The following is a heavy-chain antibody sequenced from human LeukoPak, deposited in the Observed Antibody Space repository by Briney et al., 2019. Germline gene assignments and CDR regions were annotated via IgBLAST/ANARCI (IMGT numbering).Heavy chain of an antibody. CDR2: IYYSGST. J-gene: IGHJ4*02. CDR3: ARSSTTTHSSSGYFGFDY. D-gene: IGHD6-13*01. V-gene: IGHV4-31*03. CDR1: GGSISSGGYY. Sequence: SQTLSLTCTVSGGSISSGGYYWSWIRQHPGKGLEWIGYIYYSGSTYYNPSLKSRVTISVDTSKNQFSLKLSSVTAADTAVYYCARSSTTTHSSSGYFGFDYWGQGTLVTVSS.